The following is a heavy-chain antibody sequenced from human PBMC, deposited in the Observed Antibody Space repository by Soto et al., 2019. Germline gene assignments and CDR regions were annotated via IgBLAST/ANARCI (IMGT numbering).Heavy chain of an antibody. V-gene: IGHV3-7*01. CDR2: IKEDGSEK. J-gene: IGHJ4*02. Sequence: EVQLVESGGGLVQPGGSLRLSCAASGFTSSSYWMGWVRQAPGKGLEWVASIKEDGSEKYYVDSVKGRFTISRDSAKNSLYLQMNSLRAEETAVYYCTRNEIWGQGTLVTVSS. CDR3: TRNEI. CDR1: GFTSSSYW.